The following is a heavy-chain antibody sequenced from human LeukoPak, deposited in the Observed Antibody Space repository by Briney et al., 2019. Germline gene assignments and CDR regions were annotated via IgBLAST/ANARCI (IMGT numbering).Heavy chain of an antibody. J-gene: IGHJ4*02. CDR2: ISAYNGNT. Sequence: GASVKVSCKASGYTFTSYGISWVRQPPGKGLEWMGWISAYNGNTNYAQKLQGRVTMTTDTSTSTAYMELRSLRSDDTAVYYCARDRWELLSGSDDWGQGTLVTVSS. CDR1: GYTFTSYG. CDR3: ARDRWELLSGSDD. V-gene: IGHV1-18*01. D-gene: IGHD1-26*01.